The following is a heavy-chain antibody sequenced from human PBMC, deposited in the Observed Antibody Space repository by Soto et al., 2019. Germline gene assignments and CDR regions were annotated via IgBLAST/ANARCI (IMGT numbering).Heavy chain of an antibody. D-gene: IGHD6-19*01. CDR3: ARAVAAPGAYYYYGMDV. CDR2: ISAYNGNT. V-gene: IGHV1-18*01. CDR1: GYTFTSYC. J-gene: IGHJ6*02. Sequence: VPVKVSCEASGYTFTSYCISWACHAPGQGLEWMGWISAYNGNTNYAQKLQGRVTMTTDTSTSTAYMELRSLRSDDTAVYYCARAVAAPGAYYYYGMDVWGQGTTVTVSS.